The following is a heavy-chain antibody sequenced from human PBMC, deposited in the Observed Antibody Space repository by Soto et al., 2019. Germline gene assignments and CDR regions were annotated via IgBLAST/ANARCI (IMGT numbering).Heavy chain of an antibody. J-gene: IGHJ6*02. V-gene: IGHV4-34*01. CDR2: INHSGST. CDR3: VRFSPEYYYYYGMDV. Sequence: SETLSLTCAVYGGSFSGYHWSWIRQPPGKGLEWIGEINHSGSTNYNPSLKSRVTISVDTSKNQFSLKLSSVTAADTAVYYCVRFSPEYYYYYGMDVWGQGTTVTVSS. CDR1: GGSFSGYH.